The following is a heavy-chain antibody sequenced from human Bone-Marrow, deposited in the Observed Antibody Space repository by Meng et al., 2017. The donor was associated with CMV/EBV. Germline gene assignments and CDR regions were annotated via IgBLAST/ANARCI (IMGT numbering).Heavy chain of an antibody. CDR2: YATDGRT. J-gene: IGHJ4*02. CDR3: MNTPPGD. Sequence: EVQLVELGGGLVQPGESLRLSCAVSGFTVTEKHLNWVRQVPGKGLEWVSMYATDGRTFYADSVKGRFTISRDNSKNSVYLQMNSLRVEDTAVYYCMNTPPGDWGQGTLVTISS. CDR1: GFTVTEKH. D-gene: IGHD1/OR15-1a*01. V-gene: IGHV3-66*01.